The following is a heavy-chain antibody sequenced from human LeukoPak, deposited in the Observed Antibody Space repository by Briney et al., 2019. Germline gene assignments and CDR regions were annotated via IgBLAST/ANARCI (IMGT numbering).Heavy chain of an antibody. CDR1: GGSFSGYY. J-gene: IGHJ4*02. V-gene: IGHV4-34*01. Sequence: PSETLSLTCAVYGGSFSGYYWSWIRQPPGKGLEWIGEINHSGSTNYNSSLKSRVTVSVDTSKNQFPLKISSVTAADTAVYFCARVHGPLDYWGQGILVIVSS. D-gene: IGHD4-17*01. CDR2: INHSGST. CDR3: ARVHGPLDY.